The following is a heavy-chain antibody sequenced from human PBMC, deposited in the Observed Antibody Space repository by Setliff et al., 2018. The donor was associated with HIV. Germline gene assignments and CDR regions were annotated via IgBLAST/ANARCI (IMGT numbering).Heavy chain of an antibody. Sequence: PSETLSLTCTVSGGSISTSYWNWIRQPPGKGLEWIAYIYISGTTNYNPSLKSRVTISLDTSRNQFSLKLGSVTAADTAMYYCAREHCSGHPLWGQGTLVTVSS. D-gene: IGHD2-15*01. CDR1: GGSISTSY. V-gene: IGHV4-4*09. CDR2: IYISGTT. CDR3: AREHCSGHPL. J-gene: IGHJ4*02.